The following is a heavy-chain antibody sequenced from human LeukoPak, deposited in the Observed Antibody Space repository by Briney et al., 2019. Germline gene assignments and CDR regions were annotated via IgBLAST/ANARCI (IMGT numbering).Heavy chain of an antibody. D-gene: IGHD6-13*01. J-gene: IGHJ4*02. V-gene: IGHV4-61*02. CDR2: IYTSGSA. CDR1: GGSIGTGDFY. CDR3: ARDLGYSGQDY. Sequence: SETLSLTCIVSGGSIGTGDFYWSWIRQSAGKELEWIGRIYTSGSADYNPSLKSRVTISVDRSKNQFSLKLSSVTAADTAVYYCARDLGYSGQDYWGQGTLVTVSS.